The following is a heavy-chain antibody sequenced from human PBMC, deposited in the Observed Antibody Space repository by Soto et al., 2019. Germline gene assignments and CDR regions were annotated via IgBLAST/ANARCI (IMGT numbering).Heavy chain of an antibody. CDR1: GGTFSSYA. D-gene: IGHD3-3*01. J-gene: IGHJ6*02. CDR2: IIPIFGTA. Sequence: QVQLVQSGAEVKKPGSSVKVSCKASGGTFSSYAISWVRQAPGQGLEWMGGIIPIFGTANYAQKFQGRVTITADESTSTAYMELSSLRSEDTAVYYCARKRYDFWSGYYGPYYYYGMDVWGQGTTVTVSS. V-gene: IGHV1-69*01. CDR3: ARKRYDFWSGYYGPYYYYGMDV.